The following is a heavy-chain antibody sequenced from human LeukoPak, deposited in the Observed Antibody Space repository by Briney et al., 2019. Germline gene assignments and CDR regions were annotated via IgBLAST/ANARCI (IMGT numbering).Heavy chain of an antibody. V-gene: IGHV4-59*01. Sequence: SETLSLTCTVSGGSISSYYWSWIRQPPGKGLEWIGYIYYSGSTNYNPSLKSRVTISVDTSKNQFSLKLSSVTAADTAVYYCARAYYDILTGYYPLWLDYWGQGTLVTVSS. CDR2: IYYSGST. CDR3: ARAYYDILTGYYPLWLDY. D-gene: IGHD3-9*01. CDR1: GGSISSYY. J-gene: IGHJ4*02.